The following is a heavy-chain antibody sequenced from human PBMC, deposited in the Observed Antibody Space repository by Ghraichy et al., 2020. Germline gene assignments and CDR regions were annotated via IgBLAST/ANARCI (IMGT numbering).Heavy chain of an antibody. D-gene: IGHD2/OR15-2a*01. CDR3: ASISVPRGSVTNAMDV. CDR2: INRGGNT. J-gene: IGHJ6*02. V-gene: IGHV4-34*01. Sequence: SETLSLTCAVYGGSFSDYYWSWIRQPPGKGLEWIGKINRGGNTNYNPSLKSRSTISLDTSNNQFSLKLSSVTAADTAVYYCASISVPRGSVTNAMDVWGQGSMVTVS. CDR1: GGSFSDYY.